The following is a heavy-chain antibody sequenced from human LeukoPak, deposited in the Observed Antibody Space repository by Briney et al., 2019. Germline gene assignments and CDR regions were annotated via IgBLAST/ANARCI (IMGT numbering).Heavy chain of an antibody. Sequence: ASVKVSCKASGYTFTDYYMHWVRQAPGQGLEWMGWINPNSGGTNYAQKFQGRVTMTRDTSISTAYMEPSRLRSDDTAVYFCAVRAIDYWGQGTLVTVSS. CDR3: AVRAIDY. D-gene: IGHD4/OR15-4a*01. V-gene: IGHV1-2*02. CDR1: GYTFTDYY. CDR2: INPNSGGT. J-gene: IGHJ4*02.